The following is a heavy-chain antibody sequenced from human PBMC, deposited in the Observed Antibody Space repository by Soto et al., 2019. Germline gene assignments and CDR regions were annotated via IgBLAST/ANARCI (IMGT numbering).Heavy chain of an antibody. CDR2: INAGNGNT. J-gene: IGHJ6*02. CDR3: ARGMRPPYYYYGMDV. Sequence: ASVKVSCKASGYTFTSYAMHWVRQAPGQRLEWMGWINAGNGNTKYSQKFQGRVTITRDTSASTAYMELSSLRSEDTAEYYCARGMRPPYYYYGMDVWGQGTTVTVSS. V-gene: IGHV1-3*01. CDR1: GYTFTSYA.